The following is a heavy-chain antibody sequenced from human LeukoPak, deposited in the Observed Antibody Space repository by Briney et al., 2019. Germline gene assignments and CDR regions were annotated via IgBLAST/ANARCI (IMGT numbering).Heavy chain of an antibody. CDR3: ARDRDLESSSPFD. CDR2: ISYDGGNK. D-gene: IGHD6-6*01. Sequence: GGSLRLSCAASGFTFSSYAMHWVRQAPGKGLEWVAVISYDGGNKYYADSVKGRFTISRDNSKNTLYLQMNSLRAEDTAVYYCARDRDLESSSPFDWGQGTLVTVSS. J-gene: IGHJ4*02. V-gene: IGHV3-30-3*01. CDR1: GFTFSSYA.